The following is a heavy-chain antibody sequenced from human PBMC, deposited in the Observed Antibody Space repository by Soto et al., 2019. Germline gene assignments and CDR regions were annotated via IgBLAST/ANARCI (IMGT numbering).Heavy chain of an antibody. CDR2: ISTNGGST. J-gene: IGHJ4*02. Sequence: PGGSLRLSCSASGFTFSIYAMHWVRQAPGKGLEYVSSISTNGGSTDYAAPVKGRFTISRDDSKNTLYLQMNSLKTEDTAVYYCTTDPVTMIVVVPSSGWGQGTLVTVSS. CDR3: TTDPVTMIVVVPSSG. V-gene: IGHV3-64*04. D-gene: IGHD3-22*01. CDR1: GFTFSIYA.